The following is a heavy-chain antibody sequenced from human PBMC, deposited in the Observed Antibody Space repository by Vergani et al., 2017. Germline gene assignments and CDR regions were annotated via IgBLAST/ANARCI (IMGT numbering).Heavy chain of an antibody. V-gene: IGHV4-31*03. D-gene: IGHD5-24*01. Sequence: QVQLQESGPGLVKPSQTLSLTCTVSGGSISSGGYYWSWIRQHPGKGLEWIGYIYYSGSTYYNPSLKSRVTISVDKSKNEFSLKLSSVPAADTAVYYGANAKGDGYKYRQLNWYFDLWGRGTLVTVSS. CDR2: IYYSGST. J-gene: IGHJ2*01. CDR1: GGSISSGGYY. CDR3: ANAKGDGYKYRQLNWYFDL.